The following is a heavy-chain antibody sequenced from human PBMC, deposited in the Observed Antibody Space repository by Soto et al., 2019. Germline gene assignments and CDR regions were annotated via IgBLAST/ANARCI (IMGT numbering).Heavy chain of an antibody. D-gene: IGHD3-9*01. CDR2: INHSGST. J-gene: IGHJ5*02. V-gene: IGHV4-34*01. CDR3: ARGPKRYFDWYTTPNWFDP. CDR1: GRSFSRYY. Sequence: PPAPLSLTCAFYGRSFSRYYWTWIRQPPGKGLEWIGEINHSGSTNYNPSLKSRVTISVDTSKNQFSLKLSSVTAADTAVYYCARGPKRYFDWYTTPNWFDPWGQGTLVTVSS.